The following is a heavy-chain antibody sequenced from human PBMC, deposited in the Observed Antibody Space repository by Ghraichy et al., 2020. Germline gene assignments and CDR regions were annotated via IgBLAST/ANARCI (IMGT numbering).Heavy chain of an antibody. J-gene: IGHJ4*02. CDR1: GGSITIYY. D-gene: IGHD6-6*01. V-gene: IGHV4-59*01. CDR2: LYYSRNI. CDR3: ARIYSRRSSLIDN. Sequence: SETLSLTCTVSGGSITIYYWTWIRQPPGKGLEWIGNLYYSRNINYNPSLESRVTISGDTSKNQFSLQLTSVTAADTAVYYCARIYSRRSSLIDNWGQGILVTVSS.